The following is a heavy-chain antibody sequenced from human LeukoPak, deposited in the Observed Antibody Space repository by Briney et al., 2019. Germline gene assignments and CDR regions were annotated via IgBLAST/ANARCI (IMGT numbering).Heavy chain of an antibody. J-gene: IGHJ4*02. CDR1: GFTFDDYA. V-gene: IGHV3-9*01. CDR2: ISWNSGSI. D-gene: IGHD3-10*01. CDR3: ASNYGSGSYYNGIDY. Sequence: GGSLRLSCAASGFTFDDYAMHWVRQAPGKGLEWVSGISWNSGSIGYADSVKGRFTISRDNAKNSLYLQMNSLRAEDTAFYYCASNYGSGSYYNGIDYWGQGTLVTVSS.